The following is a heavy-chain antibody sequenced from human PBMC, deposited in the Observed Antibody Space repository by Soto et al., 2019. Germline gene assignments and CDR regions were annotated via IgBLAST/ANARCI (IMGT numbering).Heavy chain of an antibody. J-gene: IGHJ4*02. V-gene: IGHV3-73*01. CDR1: GFTFSGFA. CDR2: IRSKANSYAT. Sequence: EVQLVESGGGLVQPGGSLKLSCAASGFTFSGFAIHWFRQASGKGLEWVGRIRSKANSYATAYAASVKGRFTISRDDSKNTAYLQMNSLKTEDTAVYYCTRLYGDYVGYWGQGTLVTVSS. CDR3: TRLYGDYVGY. D-gene: IGHD4-17*01.